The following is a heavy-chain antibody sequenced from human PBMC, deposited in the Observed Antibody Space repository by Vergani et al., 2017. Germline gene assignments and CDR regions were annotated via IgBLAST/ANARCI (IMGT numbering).Heavy chain of an antibody. CDR1: GGTFSSYA. CDR2: IITIFGTA. D-gene: IGHD3-22*01. J-gene: IGHJ3*02. V-gene: IGHV1-69*18. CDR3: ARYDSSGYSPYDAFDI. Sequence: QVQLVQSGAEVKKPGSSVKVSCKASGGTFSSYAISWVRQAPGQGLEWMGRIITIFGTANYAQKFQGRVTITADESTSTAYMELSSLRSEDPAVYYCARYDSSGYSPYDAFDIWSQGTMVTVSS.